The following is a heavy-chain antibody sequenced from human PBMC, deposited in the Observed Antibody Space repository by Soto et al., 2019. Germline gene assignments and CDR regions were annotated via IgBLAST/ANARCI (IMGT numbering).Heavy chain of an antibody. CDR2: ISNTGST. CDR1: GYSISSYY. CDR3: ASVGELPVWFDP. D-gene: IGHD3-10*01. J-gene: IGHJ5*02. V-gene: IGHV4-59*13. Sequence: QVQLQESGPGLVKPSETLSLTCTVSGYSISSYYWSWIRQPPGKGLAWVGYISNTGSTIYNPSLESRATISLDTSKNQVSLSLNSVTVEDTAVYYCASVGELPVWFDPWGRGTLVTVSS.